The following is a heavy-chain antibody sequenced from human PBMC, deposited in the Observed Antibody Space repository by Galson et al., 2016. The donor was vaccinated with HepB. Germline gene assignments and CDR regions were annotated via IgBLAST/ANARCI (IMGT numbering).Heavy chain of an antibody. CDR3: AKDMTTMVRGVMHY. D-gene: IGHD3-10*01. V-gene: IGHV3-23*01. J-gene: IGHJ4*02. Sequence: SLRLSCAASAFTFTNYGMTWVRQAPGKGLEWVSAISGSGDKTYYADSMRGRFTISRDNSKNMLYLQMNSLRAEDTALYYCAKDMTTMVRGVMHYWGQGTLVTVSS. CDR1: AFTFTNYG. CDR2: ISGSGDKT.